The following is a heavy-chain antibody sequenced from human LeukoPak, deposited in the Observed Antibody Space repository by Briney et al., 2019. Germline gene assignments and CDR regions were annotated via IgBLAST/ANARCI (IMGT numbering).Heavy chain of an antibody. CDR1: GFTFSSYG. V-gene: IGHV3-30*19. CDR2: ISFDGSDK. Sequence: GGSLRLSCAASGFTFSSYGMHWVRQAPGKGLEWVAVISFDGSDKYYADSVKGRFTISTDISTNTLYLEMNSLRADDTAMYYCPRAQLEYCSTTSCYVFDSWGQGTLVTVSS. D-gene: IGHD2-2*01. CDR3: PRAQLEYCSTTSCYVFDS. J-gene: IGHJ4*02.